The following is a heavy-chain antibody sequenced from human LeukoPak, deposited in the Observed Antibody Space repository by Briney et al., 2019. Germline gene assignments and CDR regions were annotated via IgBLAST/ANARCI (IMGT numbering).Heavy chain of an antibody. CDR1: GVSISSYY. CDR3: ARGERPGPDY. J-gene: IGHJ4*02. CDR2: TSTSYNGDT. D-gene: IGHD6-25*01. Sequence: SETLSLTCTVSGVSISSYYWSWIRQSPGKGLEWIAYTSTSYNGDTNYNPFLESRVTISLDTSKNQFSLKLSSVTAADAAVYYCARGERPGPDYWGQGTLVTVSS. V-gene: IGHV4-59*01.